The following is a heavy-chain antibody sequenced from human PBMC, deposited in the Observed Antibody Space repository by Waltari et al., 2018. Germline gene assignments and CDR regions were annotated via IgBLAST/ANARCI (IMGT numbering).Heavy chain of an antibody. D-gene: IGHD3-3*01. Sequence: QVQLVQSGAEVKKPGASVKVSCKASGYTFTSYGISWVRPAPGQGLEWMGWISAYNGNTNYAQKLQGRVTMTTDTSTSTAYMELRSLRSDDTAVYYCARTDYDFWSGYPGSAFDIWGQGTMVTVSS. J-gene: IGHJ3*02. CDR3: ARTDYDFWSGYPGSAFDI. CDR1: GYTFTSYG. V-gene: IGHV1-18*01. CDR2: ISAYNGNT.